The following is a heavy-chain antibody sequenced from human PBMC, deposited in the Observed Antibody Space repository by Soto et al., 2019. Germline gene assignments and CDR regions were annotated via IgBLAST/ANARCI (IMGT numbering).Heavy chain of an antibody. J-gene: IGHJ4*02. CDR2: IWYDGSNK. D-gene: IGHD3-3*02. CDR3: ARDPSGALNV. V-gene: IGHV3-33*01. CDR1: GFTVYSYG. Sequence: WGSTRLSCAASGFTVYSYGMHWVRQAPGKGLEWVAVIWYDGSNKYYADSVKGRFTISRDNSKNTLYLQMNSLRAEDTAVYFCARDPSGALNVWGQGTLVTVSS.